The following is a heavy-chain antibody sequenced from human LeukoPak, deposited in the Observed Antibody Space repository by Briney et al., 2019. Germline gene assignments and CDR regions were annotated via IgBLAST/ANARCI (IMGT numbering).Heavy chain of an antibody. CDR2: ISGSGGST. Sequence: GGSLRLSCAASGFIFSSYGMSWVRQAPGKGLEWVSAISGSGGSTYYADSVKGRFTISRDNSKNTLYLQMNSLRPEDTAMYYCAKKGYYASGSYFDYWGQGTLVTVSS. V-gene: IGHV3-23*01. J-gene: IGHJ4*02. CDR1: GFIFSSYG. D-gene: IGHD3-10*01. CDR3: AKKGYYASGSYFDY.